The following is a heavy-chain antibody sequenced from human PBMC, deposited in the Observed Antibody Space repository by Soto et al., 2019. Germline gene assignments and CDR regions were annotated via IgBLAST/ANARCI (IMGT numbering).Heavy chain of an antibody. CDR1: GFTFSSYA. D-gene: IGHD3-10*01. CDR2: IIGSGGST. CDR3: ASSITMVRGVIYYYYYYMDV. Sequence: PGGSLRLSCAASGFTFSSYAMSWVRQAPGKGLEWVSAIIGSGGSTYYADSVKGRFTISRDNSKNTLYLQMNSLRAEDTAVYYCASSITMVRGVIYYYYYYMDVWGKGTTVTVSS. V-gene: IGHV3-23*01. J-gene: IGHJ6*03.